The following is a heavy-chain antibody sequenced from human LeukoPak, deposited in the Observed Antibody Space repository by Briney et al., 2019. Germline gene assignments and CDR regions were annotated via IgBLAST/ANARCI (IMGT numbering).Heavy chain of an antibody. CDR2: IYYSGST. V-gene: IGHV4-39*07. CDR3: ARVRTDYYYDSSGYYYPDY. Sequence: SETLSLTCTVSGGSISSSSYYWGWIRQPPGKGLEWIGSIYYSGSTYYNPSLKSRVTISVDTSKNQLSLKLSSVTAADTAVYYCARVRTDYYYDSSGYYYPDYWGQGTLVTVSS. D-gene: IGHD3-22*01. J-gene: IGHJ4*02. CDR1: GGSISSSSYY.